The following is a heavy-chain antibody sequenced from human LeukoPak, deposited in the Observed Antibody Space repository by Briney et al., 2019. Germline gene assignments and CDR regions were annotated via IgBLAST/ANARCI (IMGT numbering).Heavy chain of an antibody. J-gene: IGHJ5*02. CDR3: ARGFPSPRRYCSSTSCYGGLNWFDP. Sequence: ASVKVSCKASGYTFTSYDINWVRQAPGQGLEWMGWMNPNSGNTDYAQKLQGRVTMTRNRYKSTDYMEMSSLRSEDTAVYYCARGFPSPRRYCSSTSCYGGLNWFDPWGQGTLVTVSS. CDR2: MNPNSGNT. CDR1: GYTFTSYD. D-gene: IGHD2-2*01. V-gene: IGHV1-8*01.